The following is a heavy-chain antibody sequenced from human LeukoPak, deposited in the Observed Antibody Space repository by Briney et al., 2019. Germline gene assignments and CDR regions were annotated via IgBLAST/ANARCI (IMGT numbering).Heavy chain of an antibody. D-gene: IGHD6-13*01. CDR2: IYYSGTT. CDR3: ARATGGAAAADFDP. V-gene: IGHV4-31*03. J-gene: IGHJ5*02. CDR1: GGSISGAGYY. Sequence: SETLSLTCTVSGGSISGAGYYWSWIRQRPGKGLEWMGFIYYSGTTYYNPSLKSRLFISLNTSQNQVSLQLSSVTAADTAVYYCARATGGAAAADFDPWGQGTLVTVSS.